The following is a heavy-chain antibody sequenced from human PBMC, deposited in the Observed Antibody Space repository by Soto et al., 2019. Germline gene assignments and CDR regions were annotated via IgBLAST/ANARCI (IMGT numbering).Heavy chain of an antibody. CDR1: GFTFSSYA. V-gene: IGHV3-30-3*01. D-gene: IGHD3-16*01. J-gene: IGHJ6*02. CDR2: ISYDGSNK. CDR3: ARDPRKGSGGDYYYYYGMDV. Sequence: GGSLRLSCAASGFTFSSYAMHWVRQAPGKGLEWVAVISYDGSNKYYADSVKGRFTISRDNSKNTLYLQMNSLRAEDTAVYYCARDPRKGSGGDYYYYYGMDVWGQGTTVTVSS.